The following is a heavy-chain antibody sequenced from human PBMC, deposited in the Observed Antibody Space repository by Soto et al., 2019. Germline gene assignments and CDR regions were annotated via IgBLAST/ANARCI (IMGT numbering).Heavy chain of an antibody. CDR3: ARPDRDFYSLDV. CDR2: ISAAGDR. J-gene: IGHJ6*02. Sequence: EVQLVESGGGLVQPGGSLRLSCAASGFTFRNYDMHWVRQGTGKGLEWVSGISAAGDRDYADSVEGRFTISRENAQNSFFLQMNSLTVRHTAVYYCARPDRDFYSLDVWGQGTTVIVSS. CDR1: GFTFRNYD. V-gene: IGHV3-13*05.